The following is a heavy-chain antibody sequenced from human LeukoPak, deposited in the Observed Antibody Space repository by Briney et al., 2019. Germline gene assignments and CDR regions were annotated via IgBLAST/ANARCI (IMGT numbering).Heavy chain of an antibody. Sequence: GASVKVSCKASGYTFTSYDINWVRQATGQGLEWMGWMNPNSGNTGYAQKLQGRVTMTTDTSTSTAYMELRRLRSDDTAVYYCARDDRYSGSYPAYYYYGMDVWGQGTTVTVSS. V-gene: IGHV1-8*01. CDR3: ARDDRYSGSYPAYYYYGMDV. J-gene: IGHJ6*02. CDR2: MNPNSGNT. CDR1: GYTFTSYD. D-gene: IGHD1-26*01.